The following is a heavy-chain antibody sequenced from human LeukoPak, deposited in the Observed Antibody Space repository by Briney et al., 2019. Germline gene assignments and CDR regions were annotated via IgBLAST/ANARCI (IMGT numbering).Heavy chain of an antibody. CDR3: ARAQTVNTYGFHY. D-gene: IGHD5-18*01. Sequence: GGSLRLSCAPSGFTFSNYNMNWVRQAPGKGLEWVSYISSSSGTIYYADSVKGRFTISRDNAKNSLFLQMNSLRDEDTAVYYCARAQTVNTYGFHYWGQGTLVTVSS. CDR1: GFTFSNYN. V-gene: IGHV3-48*02. CDR2: ISSSSGTI. J-gene: IGHJ4*02.